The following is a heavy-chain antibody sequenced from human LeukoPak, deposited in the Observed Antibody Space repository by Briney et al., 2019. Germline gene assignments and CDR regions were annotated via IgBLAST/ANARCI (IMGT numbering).Heavy chain of an antibody. CDR2: INPNSGGT. Sequence: ASVKASCKASGYTFTGYYMHWVRQAPGQGLEWMGWINPNSGGTNYAQKFQGRVTMTRDTSISTAYMELSRLRSDDTAVYYCARANPYCSGGSCYSVAFDYWGQGTLVTVSS. D-gene: IGHD2-15*01. CDR1: GYTFTGYY. CDR3: ARANPYCSGGSCYSVAFDY. J-gene: IGHJ4*02. V-gene: IGHV1-2*02.